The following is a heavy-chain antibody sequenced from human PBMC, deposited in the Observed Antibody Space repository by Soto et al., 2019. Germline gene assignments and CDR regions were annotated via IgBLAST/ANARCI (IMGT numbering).Heavy chain of an antibody. J-gene: IGHJ5*02. CDR1: GYTFSDYA. D-gene: IGHD2-8*01. CDR3: ARAGPSSTVYALILQWFDP. CDR2: ISAYNGNT. Sequence: QVPLVQSGAEVKKPGASVKVSCKASGYTFSDYAITWVRQAPGQGLEWMGWISAYNGNTKYAQKFQGRVTMTTDTSTNTAHMELRSLGSDDTTVYYCARAGPSSTVYALILQWFDPWGQGTLVTVSS. V-gene: IGHV1-18*04.